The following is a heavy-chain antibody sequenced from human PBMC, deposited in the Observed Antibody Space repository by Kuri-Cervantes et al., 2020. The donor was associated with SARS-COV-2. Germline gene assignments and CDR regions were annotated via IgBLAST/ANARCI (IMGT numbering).Heavy chain of an antibody. CDR2: ISSSSSTI. CDR1: GGSISSSS. V-gene: IGHV3-48*01. CDR3: ARSFALARYAFDI. J-gene: IGHJ3*02. D-gene: IGHD3-16*02. Sequence: ETLSLTCTVSGGSISSSSYYWGWIRQPPGKGLEWVSYISSSSSTIYYADSVKGRFTISRDNAKNSLYLQMNSLRAEDTAVYYCARSFALARYAFDIWGQGTMVTVSS.